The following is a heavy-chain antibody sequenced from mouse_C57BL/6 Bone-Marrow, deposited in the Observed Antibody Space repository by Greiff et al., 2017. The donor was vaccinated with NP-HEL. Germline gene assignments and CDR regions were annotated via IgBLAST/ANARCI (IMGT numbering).Heavy chain of an antibody. Sequence: EVMLVESGGGLVQPGGSLKLSCAASGFTFSDYGMAWVRQAPRKGPEWVAFISNLAYSIYYADTVTGRFTISRENAKNTLYLEMSSLRSEDTAMYYCARRGGLDSGSSYWYFDVWGTGTTVTVSS. CDR3: ARRGGLDSGSSYWYFDV. V-gene: IGHV5-15*01. CDR1: GFTFSDYG. J-gene: IGHJ1*03. CDR2: ISNLAYSI. D-gene: IGHD1-1*01.